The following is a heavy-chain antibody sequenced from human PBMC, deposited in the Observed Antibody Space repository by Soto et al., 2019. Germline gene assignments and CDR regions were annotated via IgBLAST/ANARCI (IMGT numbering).Heavy chain of an antibody. CDR3: ARVGPPSPSVIWFFDL. D-gene: IGHD2-21*01. CDR2: IIPMLAAP. Sequence: QGPLVQSGAEVKKPGSSVKVSCKASGGSFRTYAINWVRQAPGQGLEWMGGIIPMLAAPTYAQKFQGRLTITADECTTTVYMELSSLTSEDTAVYYCARVGPPSPSVIWFFDLWGRGTLVTVSS. CDR1: GGSFRTYA. J-gene: IGHJ2*01. V-gene: IGHV1-69*01.